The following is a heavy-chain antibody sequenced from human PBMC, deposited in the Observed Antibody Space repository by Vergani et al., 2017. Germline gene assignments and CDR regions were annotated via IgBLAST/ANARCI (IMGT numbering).Heavy chain of an antibody. D-gene: IGHD3-10*01. CDR2: INSDGSST. CDR1: GFTFSSYW. J-gene: IGHJ6*03. V-gene: IGHV3-74*02. Sequence: EVQLVESGGGLVKPGGSLRLSCAASGFTFSSYWMHWVRQAPGKGLVWVSRINSDGSSTSYADSVKGRFIISRDNAKNTLYLQMNSLRAEDTAVYYCARARLLWFGEGDYMDVWGKGTTVTVSS. CDR3: ARARLLWFGEGDYMDV.